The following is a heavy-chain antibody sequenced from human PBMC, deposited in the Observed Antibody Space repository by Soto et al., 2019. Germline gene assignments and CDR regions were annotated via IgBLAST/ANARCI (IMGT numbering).Heavy chain of an antibody. J-gene: IGHJ2*01. CDR1: GFTFSSYS. Sequence: GGSLRLSCAASGFTFSSYSMNWVRQAPGKGLEWVSYISSSSSTIYYADSVKGRFPNSRDNAKNSLYLQMNSLRDEDTAVYYCARDRRIAAAGTPPIQILWYFDLWGRGTLVTVSS. CDR2: ISSSSSTI. V-gene: IGHV3-48*02. CDR3: ARDRRIAAAGTPPIQILWYFDL. D-gene: IGHD6-13*01.